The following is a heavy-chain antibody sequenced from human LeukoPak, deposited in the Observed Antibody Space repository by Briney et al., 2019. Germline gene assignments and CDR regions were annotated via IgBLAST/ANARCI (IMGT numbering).Heavy chain of an antibody. V-gene: IGHV3-23*01. J-gene: IGHJ4*02. D-gene: IGHD2-21*01. Sequence: GGSLRLSCAASGFTFSSYAMSWVRQAPGKGLEWVSAISGSGGSTYYADSLKGRFTISRDNAKNSVYLQMNSLTAEDTTVYYCARDHSYYFDYWGQGTLVTVPS. CDR1: GFTFSSYA. CDR2: ISGSGGST. CDR3: ARDHSYYFDY.